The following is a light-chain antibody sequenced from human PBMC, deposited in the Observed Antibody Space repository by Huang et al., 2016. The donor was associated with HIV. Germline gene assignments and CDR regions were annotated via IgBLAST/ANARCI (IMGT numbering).Light chain of an antibody. J-gene: IGKJ1*01. CDR3: LQNYNHPRT. V-gene: IGKV1-6*01. Sequence: AIQMTQSPSSLSASVGDRVTIPCRASQGIRNDLGWYQQRPGKAPKLLIYATSSLQSGVPSRFNGSGSETDFTLTITILQPEDFATYYGLQNYNHPRTFGQGTKVEFK. CDR2: ATS. CDR1: QGIRND.